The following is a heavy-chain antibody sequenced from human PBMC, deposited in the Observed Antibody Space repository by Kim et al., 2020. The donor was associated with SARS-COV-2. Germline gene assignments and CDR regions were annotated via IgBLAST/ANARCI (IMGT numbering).Heavy chain of an antibody. V-gene: IGHV4-34*01. Sequence: SETLSLTCAVYGGSFSGYYWSWIRQPPGKGLEWIGEINHSGSTNYNPSLKSRVTISVDTSKNQFSLKLSSVTAADTAVYYCASLRLRYDILRGRRRDYWGQGTLVTVSS. J-gene: IGHJ4*02. CDR1: GGSFSGYY. CDR2: INHSGST. CDR3: ASLRLRYDILRGRRRDY. D-gene: IGHD3-9*01.